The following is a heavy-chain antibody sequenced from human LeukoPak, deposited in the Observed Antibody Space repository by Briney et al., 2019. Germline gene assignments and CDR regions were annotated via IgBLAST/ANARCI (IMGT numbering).Heavy chain of an antibody. CDR1: GFTVSSNY. CDR2: ISGSGGST. V-gene: IGHV3-23*01. Sequence: GGSLRLSCAASGFTVSSNYMSWVRQAPGKGLEWVSAISGSGGSTYYADSVKGRFTLSRDNSKNTLYLQMNSLRAEDTAVYYCAKPDYSSGPGYFDYWGQGTLVTVSS. D-gene: IGHD6-19*01. J-gene: IGHJ4*02. CDR3: AKPDYSSGPGYFDY.